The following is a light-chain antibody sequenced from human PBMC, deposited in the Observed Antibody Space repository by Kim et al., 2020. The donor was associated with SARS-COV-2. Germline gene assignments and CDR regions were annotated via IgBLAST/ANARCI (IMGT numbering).Light chain of an antibody. Sequence: GQSITLSCTGTSSDVGGYNYVSWYQQHPGKAPKRMMYEVSNRPSGVSNRFSGSKSGNTASLTISGLQAEDEADYYCSSSTSSSTVVFGGGTQLTVL. CDR2: EVS. CDR1: SSDVGGYNY. V-gene: IGLV2-14*01. J-gene: IGLJ2*01. CDR3: SSSTSSSTVV.